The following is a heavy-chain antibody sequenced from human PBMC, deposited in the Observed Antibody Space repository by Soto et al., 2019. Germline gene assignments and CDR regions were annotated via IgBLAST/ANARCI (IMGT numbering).Heavy chain of an antibody. D-gene: IGHD3-22*01. CDR3: ARHDSSGYYCYFDY. CDR1: GCTFTSYG. J-gene: IGHJ4*02. Sequence: ASVKVSCKASGCTFTSYGISWVRQAPGQGLEWMGWISAYNGNTNYAQKLQGRVTMTTDTSTSTAYMELRSLRSDDTAVYYCARHDSSGYYCYFDYWGQGTLVTVSS. V-gene: IGHV1-18*01. CDR2: ISAYNGNT.